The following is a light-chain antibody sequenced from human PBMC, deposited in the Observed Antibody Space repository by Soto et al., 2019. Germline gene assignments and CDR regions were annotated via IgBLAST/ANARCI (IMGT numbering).Light chain of an antibody. J-gene: IGKJ3*01. CDR3: QQYGSSQFT. V-gene: IGKV3-20*01. CDR2: DTS. Sequence: EIVLMQSPGTLSLSPGEGATLSCRASQSVNNNYLAWYQQRPGQAPTVLIFDTSRRATGVPDRFSGSGSGPDFTLRISRVEPDDFGVYYCQQYGSSQFTFGPGTKVNIK. CDR1: QSVNNNY.